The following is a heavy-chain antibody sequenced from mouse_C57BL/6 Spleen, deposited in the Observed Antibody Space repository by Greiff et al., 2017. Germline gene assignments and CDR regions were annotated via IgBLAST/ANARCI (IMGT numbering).Heavy chain of an antibody. CDR2: IYPGSGNT. V-gene: IGHV1-76*01. CDR1: GYTFTYYY. CDR3: AGLGTTVVARWYFED. Sequence: QVQLQQSGAELVRPGASVKLSCKASGYTFTYYYITWVKQRPGQGLELIARIYPGSGNTYYNETFKGKSTLTVEKSSSTAYMQLSSLTSGDSAVFDCAGLGTTVVARWYFEDWGKGTSVTVSS. J-gene: IGHJ1*03. D-gene: IGHD1-1*01.